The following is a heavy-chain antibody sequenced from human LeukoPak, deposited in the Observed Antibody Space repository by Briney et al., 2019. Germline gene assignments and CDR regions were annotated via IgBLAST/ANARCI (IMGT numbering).Heavy chain of an antibody. CDR3: ARALVRATMVWYFDL. CDR2: ISHSGST. V-gene: IGHV4-34*01. D-gene: IGHD5-12*01. J-gene: IGHJ2*01. Sequence: ASETLSLTRAVSGGSFSGYYWSWIRQPPGKGLEWIGEISHSGSTNYSPSLKSRVTMSVDTSKNQFSLNLSSVTAADTAVYYCARALVRATMVWYFDLWGRGTLVTVSS. CDR1: GGSFSGYY.